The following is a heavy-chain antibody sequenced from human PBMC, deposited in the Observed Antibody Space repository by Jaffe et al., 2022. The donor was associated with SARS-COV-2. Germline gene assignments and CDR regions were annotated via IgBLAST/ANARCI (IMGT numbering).Heavy chain of an antibody. CDR2: IWYDGSNK. D-gene: IGHD1-26*01. Sequence: QVQLVESGGGVVQPGRSLRLSCAASGFTFSSYGMHWVRQAPGKGLEWVAVIWYDGSNKYYADSVKGRFTISRDNSKNTLYLQMNSLRAEDTAVYYCARDNSAVGPGTYYFDYWGQGTLVTVSS. CDR1: GFTFSSYG. V-gene: IGHV3-33*01. CDR3: ARDNSAVGPGTYYFDY. J-gene: IGHJ4*02.